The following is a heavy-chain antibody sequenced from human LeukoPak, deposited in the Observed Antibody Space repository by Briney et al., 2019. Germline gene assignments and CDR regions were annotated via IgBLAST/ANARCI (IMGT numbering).Heavy chain of an antibody. Sequence: PSETLSLTCTVSGXSISSYYWNWIRQPPGKGQEWIGYIYYSGSTNYNPSLKSRVTISVDTSKNQFSLRLSSVTAADTAVYYCARGLSGYSYGYYFDYWGQGTLFTVSS. D-gene: IGHD5-18*01. V-gene: IGHV4-59*01. J-gene: IGHJ4*02. CDR1: GXSISSYY. CDR3: ARGLSGYSYGYYFDY. CDR2: IYYSGST.